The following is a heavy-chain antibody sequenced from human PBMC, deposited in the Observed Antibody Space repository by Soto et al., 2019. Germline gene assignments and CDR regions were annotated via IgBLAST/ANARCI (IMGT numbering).Heavy chain of an antibody. D-gene: IGHD6-13*01. CDR3: ARLAGSSLNYYYYGMDV. CDR1: GGSISSSSYY. V-gene: IGHV4-39*01. J-gene: IGHJ6*02. Sequence: NPSETLSLTCTVSGGSISSSSYYWGWIRQPPGKGLEWIGSIYYSGSTYYNPSLKSRVTISVDTSKNQFSLKLSSVTAADTAVYYCARLAGSSLNYYYYGMDVWGQGTTVTVS. CDR2: IYYSGST.